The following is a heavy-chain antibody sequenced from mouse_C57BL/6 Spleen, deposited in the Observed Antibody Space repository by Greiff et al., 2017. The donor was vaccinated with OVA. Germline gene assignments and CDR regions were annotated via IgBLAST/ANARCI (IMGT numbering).Heavy chain of an antibody. CDR2: IRNKANGYTT. D-gene: IGHD4-1*01. CDR1: GFTFTDYY. CDR3: ARWLTGTYWYFDV. J-gene: IGHJ1*03. Sequence: EVQVVESGGGLVQPGGSLSLSCAASGFTFTDYYMSWVRQPPGKALEWLGFIRNKANGYTTEYSASVKGRFTISRDNSQSILYLQMNALRAEDSATYDCARWLTGTYWYFDVWGTGTTVTVSS. V-gene: IGHV7-3*01.